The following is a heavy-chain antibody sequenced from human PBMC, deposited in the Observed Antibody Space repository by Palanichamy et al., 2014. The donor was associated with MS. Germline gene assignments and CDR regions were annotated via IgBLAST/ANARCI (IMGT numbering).Heavy chain of an antibody. D-gene: IGHD3-3*01. J-gene: IGHJ4*02. Sequence: QLQLQESGPGLVKPSETLSLTCTVSGGSISSSRHYWGWVRQPPGKGLEWIGSIYYSGSTFYNPSLQSRVTISIDTSQNQFSLKVRSLTAADTAVYYCASADYDFWNGSGDYWGQGTLVTVSS. CDR1: GGSISSSRHY. V-gene: IGHV4-39*01. CDR2: IYYSGST. CDR3: ASADYDFWNGSGDY.